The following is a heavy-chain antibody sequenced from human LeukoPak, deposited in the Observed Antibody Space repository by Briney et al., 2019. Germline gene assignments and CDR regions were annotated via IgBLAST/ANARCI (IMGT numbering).Heavy chain of an antibody. CDR1: GGTFSSYA. D-gene: IGHD5-18*01. J-gene: IGHJ6*02. Sequence: SVKVSCKASGGTFSSYAISWVRQAPGQGLEWMGGIIPIFGTANYAQKFQGRATITADESTSTAYMELSSLRSEDTAVYYCARDLVDTAMVNRALHYYGMDVWGQGTLVTVSS. V-gene: IGHV1-69*01. CDR3: ARDLVDTAMVNRALHYYGMDV. CDR2: IIPIFGTA.